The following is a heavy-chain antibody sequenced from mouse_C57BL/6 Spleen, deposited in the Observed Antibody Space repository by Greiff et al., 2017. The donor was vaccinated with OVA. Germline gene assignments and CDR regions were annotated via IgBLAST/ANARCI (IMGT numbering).Heavy chain of an antibody. V-gene: IGHV2-2*01. Sequence: QVQLQQSGPGLVQPSQSLSITCTVSGFSLTSYGVHWVRQSPGKGLEWLGVIWCGGSTDSNAAFISRLSISTDNSDGQVFCIMNNLQAVDTAIYYCARKDWGGAMDYWGQGTSVTVSS. D-gene: IGHD4-1*01. CDR1: GFSLTSYG. J-gene: IGHJ4*01. CDR3: ARKDWGGAMDY. CDR2: IWCGGST.